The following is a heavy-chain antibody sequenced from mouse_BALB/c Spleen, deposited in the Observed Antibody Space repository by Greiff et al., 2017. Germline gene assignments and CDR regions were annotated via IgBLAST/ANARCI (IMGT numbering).Heavy chain of an antibody. CDR3: ARAGVYGNYAWFAY. D-gene: IGHD2-1*01. CDR2: IWGDGST. V-gene: IGHV2-6-7*01. Sequence: VQLQQSGPGLVAPSQSLSITCTVSGFSLTGYGVNWVRQPPGKGLEWLGMIWGDGSTDYNSALNSRLSISKDNSKSQVFLKMNSLQTDDTARYYCARAGVYGNYAWFAYWGQGTLVTVSA. CDR1: GFSLTGYG. J-gene: IGHJ3*01.